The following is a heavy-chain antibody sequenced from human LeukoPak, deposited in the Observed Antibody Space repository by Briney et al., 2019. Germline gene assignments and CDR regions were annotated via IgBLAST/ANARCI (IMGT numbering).Heavy chain of an antibody. CDR1: GFTFSSYA. CDR3: AKTVVVPAATNWYFDL. Sequence: QPGGSPRLSCAASGFTFSSYAMSWVRQAPGKGLEWVSAISGSGGSTYYADSVKGRFTISRDNSKNTLYLQMNSLRAEDTAVYYCAKTVVVPAATNWYFDLRGRGTLVTVSS. D-gene: IGHD2-2*01. J-gene: IGHJ2*01. V-gene: IGHV3-23*01. CDR2: ISGSGGST.